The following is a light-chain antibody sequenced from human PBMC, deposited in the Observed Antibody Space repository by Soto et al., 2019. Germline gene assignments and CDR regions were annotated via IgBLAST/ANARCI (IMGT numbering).Light chain of an antibody. Sequence: EIVMTQSPASLSVSPGERATLSCRASQSVSSSLAWYQQKPGQSPRLLIYDTSNRATGIPARFSGSGSGTDFTLTISSLQPEDFATYFCQQSYSRPRTFGQGTKVDNK. V-gene: IGKV3-11*01. J-gene: IGKJ1*01. CDR1: QSVSSS. CDR3: QQSYSRPRT. CDR2: DTS.